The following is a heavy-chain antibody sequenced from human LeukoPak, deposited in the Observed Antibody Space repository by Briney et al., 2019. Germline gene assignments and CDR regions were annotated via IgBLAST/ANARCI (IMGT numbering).Heavy chain of an antibody. D-gene: IGHD2-15*01. J-gene: IGHJ5*02. CDR1: GFTFSSYL. Sequence: PGGSVRLSCADSGFTFSSYLMHWVRQAPGKGLEWVSRINDDGTTTNYADSVKGRFTISRDNAKNTLYLEMNSLRAEDTAVYYCSRRVDATRWFDPWGQGTLVTVSS. V-gene: IGHV3-74*01. CDR2: INDDGTTT. CDR3: SRRVDATRWFDP.